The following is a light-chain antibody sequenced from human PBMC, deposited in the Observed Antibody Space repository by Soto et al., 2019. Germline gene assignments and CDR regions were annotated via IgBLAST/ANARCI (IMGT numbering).Light chain of an antibody. CDR3: AAWDDSLSGYV. Sequence: VLTQPPSASGTPGQVFTISCSGSNSNIGDNSVNWYQQLPGTAPKLLIYSDNRRPSGVPDRFSGSKSGTSASLAISGLRSEDEADYYCAAWDDSLSGYVFGTGTKVTVL. V-gene: IGLV1-47*02. CDR2: SDN. J-gene: IGLJ1*01. CDR1: NSNIGDNS.